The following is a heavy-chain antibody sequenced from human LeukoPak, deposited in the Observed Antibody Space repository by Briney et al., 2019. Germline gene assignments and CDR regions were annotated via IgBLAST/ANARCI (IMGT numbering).Heavy chain of an antibody. CDR3: ARDGVGGRDSYNDEYFQH. V-gene: IGHV1-69*05. CDR2: IIPIFGTA. Sequence: SVKVSCKASGGTFSSYAISWVRQAPGQGLEWMGGIIPIFGTANYAQKFQGRVTITTDESTSTAYMELSSQRSEDTAVYYCARDGVGGRDSYNDEYFQHWSQGTLVTVSA. J-gene: IGHJ1*01. D-gene: IGHD5-24*01. CDR1: GGTFSSYA.